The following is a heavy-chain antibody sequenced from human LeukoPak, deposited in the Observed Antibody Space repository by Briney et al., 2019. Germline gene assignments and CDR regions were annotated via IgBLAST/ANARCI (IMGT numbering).Heavy chain of an antibody. CDR1: GFTFSDYY. Sequence: GGSLRLSCAASGFTFSDYYMSWIRQAPGKGLEWVSYISSSGSTIYYADSVKGRFTISRDNAKNSLYLQMNSLRAEDTAVYYCAKDALWFGELAPFDYWGQGTLVTVSS. D-gene: IGHD3-10*01. V-gene: IGHV3-11*01. J-gene: IGHJ4*02. CDR2: ISSSGSTI. CDR3: AKDALWFGELAPFDY.